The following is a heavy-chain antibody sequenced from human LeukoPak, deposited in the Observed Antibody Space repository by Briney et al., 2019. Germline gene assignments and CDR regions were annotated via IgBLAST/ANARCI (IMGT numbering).Heavy chain of an antibody. CDR2: IYHSGST. CDR3: ARYDVWGSYRAFDY. J-gene: IGHJ4*02. V-gene: IGHV4-34*01. CDR1: GGSFSGHY. Sequence: SETLSLTCAVSGGSFSGHYWNWIRQPPGKGLEWIGTIYHSGSTYYNPSLKSRVTISVDTSKNQFSLKLSSVTAADTAVYYCARYDVWGSYRAFDYWGQGTLVTVSS. D-gene: IGHD3-16*02.